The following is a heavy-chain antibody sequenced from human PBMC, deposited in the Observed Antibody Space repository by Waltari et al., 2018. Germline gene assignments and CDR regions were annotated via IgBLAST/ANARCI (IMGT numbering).Heavy chain of an antibody. J-gene: IGHJ3*02. V-gene: IGHV3-11*04. CDR1: GFTFSDYY. Sequence: QVQLVESGGGLVKPGGSLRLSCAASGFTFSDYYMTWIRQAPGKGLEWVSYISGSGSTIYYADSVRGRFTISRDNAKNSLYLQMKSLRAEDTAVYYCAREKEWGFDAFDIWGQGTMVTVSS. CDR3: AREKEWGFDAFDI. D-gene: IGHD3-3*01. CDR2: ISGSGSTI.